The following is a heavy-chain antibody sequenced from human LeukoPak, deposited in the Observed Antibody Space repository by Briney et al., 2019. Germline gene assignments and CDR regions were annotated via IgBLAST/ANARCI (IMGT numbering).Heavy chain of an antibody. CDR3: ARDRGAHSSGWYYGYY. V-gene: IGHV1-18*01. D-gene: IGHD6-19*01. CDR1: GYTFTSYG. J-gene: IGHJ4*02. CDR2: ISAYNGNT. Sequence: ASLKVSCKASGYTFTSYGISWVRQAPGQGLEWMGWISAYNGNTNYAQKLQGRVTMTTDTSTSTAYMEQRSLRSDDTAVYYCARDRGAHSSGWYYGYYWGQGTLVTVSS.